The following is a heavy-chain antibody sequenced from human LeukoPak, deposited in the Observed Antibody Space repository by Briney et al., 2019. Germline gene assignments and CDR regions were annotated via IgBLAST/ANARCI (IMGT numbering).Heavy chain of an antibody. CDR1: GYTFSGYY. CDR2: INPNSGGT. CDR3: ARAPRGVAAADPFNWFDP. Sequence: ASVKVSCKASGYTFSGYYMHWVRQAPGQGLEWMGWINPNSGGTKYARKFQGRVTMTRDTSFSTAYMELSRLISDDTAVYYCARAPRGVAAADPFNWFDPWGQGTLVTVSS. D-gene: IGHD6-13*01. V-gene: IGHV1-2*02. J-gene: IGHJ5*02.